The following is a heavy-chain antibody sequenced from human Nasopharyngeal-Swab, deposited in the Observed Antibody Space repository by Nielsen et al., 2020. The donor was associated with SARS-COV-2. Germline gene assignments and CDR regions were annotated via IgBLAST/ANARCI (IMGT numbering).Heavy chain of an antibody. CDR2: IKQDGGEK. CDR3: VRDVIATVTTPPDY. J-gene: IGHJ4*02. Sequence: GGSLRLSCAASGFTFSSYWMSWVRQAPGKGLEWVANIKQDGGEKNYVDSGKGRFTISRDNAKNSLYLQMNTLRAEDTAVYYCVRDVIATVTTPPDYWGQGTLVTVSS. CDR1: GFTFSSYW. V-gene: IGHV3-7*01. D-gene: IGHD4-17*01.